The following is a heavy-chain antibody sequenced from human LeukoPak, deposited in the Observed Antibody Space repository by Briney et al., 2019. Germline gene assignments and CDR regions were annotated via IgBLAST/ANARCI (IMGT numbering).Heavy chain of an antibody. CDR1: GFSINTDSF. Sequence: SETLSLTCAVSGFSINTDSFLGWIRQPPGQGLEWIGSIHHSGRTYYSPSLKSRVTISLDTSKNQFSLNLSSVTAADTAVYYCARDNFCAIFDYRGQGTLVTVSS. V-gene: IGHV4-38-2*02. CDR3: ARDNFCAIFDY. CDR2: IHHSGRT. D-gene: IGHD1-1*01. J-gene: IGHJ4*01.